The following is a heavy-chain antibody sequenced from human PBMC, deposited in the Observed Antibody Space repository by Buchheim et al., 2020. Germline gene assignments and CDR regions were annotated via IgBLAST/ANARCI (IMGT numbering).Heavy chain of an antibody. Sequence: QVQLQESGPGLVKPSETLSLTCTVSGGSISSYYWSWIRQPPGKGLEWIGYIYYSGSTNYNPPLKSRVPISVDTSKNQFSLKLSSVAAADTAVYYCARIAPYYYYYGMDVWGQGTT. D-gene: IGHD6-13*01. J-gene: IGHJ6*02. V-gene: IGHV4-59*01. CDR1: GGSISSYY. CDR3: ARIAPYYYYYGMDV. CDR2: IYYSGST.